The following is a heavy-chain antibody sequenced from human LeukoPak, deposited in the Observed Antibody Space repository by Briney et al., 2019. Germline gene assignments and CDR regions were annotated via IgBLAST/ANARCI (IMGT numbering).Heavy chain of an antibody. CDR2: IYYSGST. Sequence: SETLSLTCTVSGGSISSYYWGWIRQPPGKGLEWIGSIYYSGSTYYNPSLKSRVTISVDTSKNQFSLKLSSVTAADTAVYYCARHPVGATRSYFDYWGQGTLVTVSS. CDR3: ARHPVGATRSYFDY. V-gene: IGHV4-39*01. J-gene: IGHJ4*02. D-gene: IGHD1-26*01. CDR1: GGSISSYY.